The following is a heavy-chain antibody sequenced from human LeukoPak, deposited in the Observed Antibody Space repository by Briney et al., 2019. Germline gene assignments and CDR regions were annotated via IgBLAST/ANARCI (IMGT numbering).Heavy chain of an antibody. Sequence: PSETLSLTCTVSGGSISSGGYYWSWIRQHPGKGLEWIGYIYYSGSTNYNPSLKSRVTISVDTSKNQFSLKLSSVTAADTAVYYCARSGCSSTSCWGSHWFDPWGQGTLVTVSS. V-gene: IGHV4-61*08. CDR3: ARSGCSSTSCWGSHWFDP. CDR1: GGSISSGGYY. D-gene: IGHD2-2*01. CDR2: IYYSGST. J-gene: IGHJ5*02.